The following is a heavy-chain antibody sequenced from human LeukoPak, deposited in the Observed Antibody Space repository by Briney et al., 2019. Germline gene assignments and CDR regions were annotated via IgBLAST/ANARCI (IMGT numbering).Heavy chain of an antibody. D-gene: IGHD1-26*01. CDR1: GFTFSFYG. CDR3: ARVGGRGSYYGRGYFDY. Sequence: GGSLRLSCAASGFTFSFYGMSWVRQAPGKGLEWVSAITGSGDATSYADSVKGRFTISRDNAKNSLYLQMNSLRAEDTAVYYCARVGGRGSYYGRGYFDYWGQGTLVTVSS. CDR2: ITGSGDAT. V-gene: IGHV3-23*01. J-gene: IGHJ4*02.